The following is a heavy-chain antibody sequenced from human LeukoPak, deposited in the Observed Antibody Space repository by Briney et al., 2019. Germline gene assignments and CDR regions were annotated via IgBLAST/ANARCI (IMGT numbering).Heavy chain of an antibody. D-gene: IGHD2-15*01. CDR2: IYYSRST. J-gene: IGHJ4*02. CDR1: GGSISSYY. V-gene: IGHV4-59*08. Sequence: SETLSLTCTVSGGSISSYYWSWNRQPPGKGLEWIGYIYYSRSTNYNPSLESRVTISVDTSKNQFSLQLSSVTAADTAVYYCARGPVRWTPDYWGQGTLVTVSS. CDR3: ARGPVRWTPDY.